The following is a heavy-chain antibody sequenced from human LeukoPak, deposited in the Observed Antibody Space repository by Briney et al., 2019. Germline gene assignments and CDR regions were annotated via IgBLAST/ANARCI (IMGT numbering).Heavy chain of an antibody. J-gene: IGHJ4*02. D-gene: IGHD6-13*01. CDR1: GFTFSSYA. CDR2: IPYDGSNK. V-gene: IGHV3-30-3*01. CDR3: ASRGQAAAGTDY. Sequence: PGGSLRLSCAASGFTFSSYAIHWVRQAPGKGLEWVAVIPYDGSNKYYADSVKGRFTISRDNSKNTLYLQMNSLRAEDTAVYYCASRGQAAAGTDYWGQGTLVTVSS.